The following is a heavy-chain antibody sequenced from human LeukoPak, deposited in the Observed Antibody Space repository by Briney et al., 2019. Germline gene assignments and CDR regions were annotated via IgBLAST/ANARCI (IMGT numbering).Heavy chain of an antibody. CDR3: AKCGSACHTHGFGP. V-gene: IGHV3-23*01. D-gene: IGHD6-25*01. CDR2: INDNGDGT. J-gene: IGHJ5*02. Sequence: HAGGSLRLSCVASGFTFSSYPMNWVRQAPGKGLEWVSAINDNGDGTYYADSVKGRFTISRDNSKNTLFLQMNSLRAEDTAVYYCAKCGSACHTHGFGPWGQGTLVTVSS. CDR1: GFTFSSYP.